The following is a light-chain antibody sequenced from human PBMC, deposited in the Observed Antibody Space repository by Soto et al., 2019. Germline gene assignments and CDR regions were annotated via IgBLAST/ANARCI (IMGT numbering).Light chain of an antibody. CDR2: SAT. V-gene: IGKV3D-15*01. J-gene: IGKJ2*01. CDR1: QSVNNR. Sequence: VMTQFPATLSASPGERVALSCRPSQSVNNRLAWYQQRPGQAPRLLIYSATLRAAGVPDRFTGRGSGTEFTLIISSLQSEDYGVAYCQQYRAWPPHTVGQGPLVE. CDR3: QQYRAWPPHT.